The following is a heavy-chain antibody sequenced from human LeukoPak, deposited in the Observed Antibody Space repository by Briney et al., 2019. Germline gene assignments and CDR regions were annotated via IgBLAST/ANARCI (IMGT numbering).Heavy chain of an antibody. CDR3: AKAPYSSSSYYFDY. D-gene: IGHD6-6*01. CDR1: GGSFSGYY. J-gene: IGHJ4*02. CDR2: INHSGST. Sequence: SETLSLTCTVSGGSFSGYYWSWIRQPPGKGLEWIGEINHSGSTNYNPSLKSRVTISVDTSKNQFSLKLSSVTAEDTAVYYCAKAPYSSSSYYFDYWGQGTLVTVSS. V-gene: IGHV4-34*01.